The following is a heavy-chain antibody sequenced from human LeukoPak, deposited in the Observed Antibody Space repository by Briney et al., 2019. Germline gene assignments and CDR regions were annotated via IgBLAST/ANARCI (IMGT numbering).Heavy chain of an antibody. V-gene: IGHV3-30*02. Sequence: PGGSLRLSCAASGFTFSSYGMHWVRQAPGKGLEWVAFIRYDGSNKYYADSVKGRFTISRDNSKNTLYLQMNSLRAEDTAVYYCATGIVGATRDRSGGVDYWGQGTLVTVSS. D-gene: IGHD1-26*01. CDR3: ATGIVGATRDRSGGVDY. CDR1: GFTFSSYG. CDR2: IRYDGSNK. J-gene: IGHJ4*02.